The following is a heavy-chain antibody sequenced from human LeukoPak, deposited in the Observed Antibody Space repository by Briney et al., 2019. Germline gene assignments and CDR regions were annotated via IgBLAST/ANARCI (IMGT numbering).Heavy chain of an antibody. D-gene: IGHD2-2*01. Sequence: SETLSLTCTVSGGSISTYYWSWIRQPAGKGLEWIGRIYMRGRTNYNPSLQSRVTMSVDTSKNQFSLKLRSVTDADTAVYYCARDKYAYRDAFDIWGQGTMVTVSS. CDR3: ARDKYAYRDAFDI. V-gene: IGHV4-4*07. CDR1: GGSISTYY. CDR2: IYMRGRT. J-gene: IGHJ3*02.